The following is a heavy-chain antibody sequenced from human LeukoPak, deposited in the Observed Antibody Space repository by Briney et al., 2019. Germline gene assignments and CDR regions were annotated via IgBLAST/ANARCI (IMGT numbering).Heavy chain of an antibody. J-gene: IGHJ4*02. D-gene: IGHD5-12*01. CDR3: ARESYSGHNYDY. CDR2: INPNSGGT. Sequence: ASVKVSCKASGYTFTGYYMHWVRQAPGQGLEWMGWINPNSGGTNYAQKFQGRVTMTRDTSISTAYMELSRLRSDDTAVYYCARESYSGHNYDYWGQGTLVTVSS. CDR1: GYTFTGYY. V-gene: IGHV1-2*02.